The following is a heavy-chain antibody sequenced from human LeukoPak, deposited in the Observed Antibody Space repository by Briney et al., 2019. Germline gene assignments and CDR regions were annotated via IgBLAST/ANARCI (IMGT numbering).Heavy chain of an antibody. V-gene: IGHV3-30*02. D-gene: IGHD1-26*01. CDR2: IRYDGSNK. Sequence: SGGSLRLSCAASGFTFSNAWMSWVRQAPGKGLEWVAFIRYDGSNKYYADSVKGRFTISRDNSKNTLYLQMNSLRAEDTAVYYCAKAVGRADRPLPFDYWGQGTLVTVSS. CDR3: AKAVGRADRPLPFDY. CDR1: GFTFSNAW. J-gene: IGHJ4*02.